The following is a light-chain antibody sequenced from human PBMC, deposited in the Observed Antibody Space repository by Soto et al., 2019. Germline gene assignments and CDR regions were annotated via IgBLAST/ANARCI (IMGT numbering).Light chain of an antibody. Sequence: PGERVTLSCRASQSVSSSYLPWYQQKPGQAPRLLIYGASTRATSIPARFSGSGSGTDFTLTISSLQPEDFAVYYCQQRGNRPPWTFGQGTKVEIK. CDR3: QQRGNRPPWT. CDR1: QSVSSSY. V-gene: IGKV3D-7*01. CDR2: GAS. J-gene: IGKJ1*01.